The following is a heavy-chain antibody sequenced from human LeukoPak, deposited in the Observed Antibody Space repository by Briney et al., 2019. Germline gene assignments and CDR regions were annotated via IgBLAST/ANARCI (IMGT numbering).Heavy chain of an antibody. J-gene: IGHJ4*02. CDR3: ASGYFVHTFDF. D-gene: IGHD2-2*03. Sequence: PSETLSLTCTVSRVSIRGTSYYWGWIRQPPGKGLEWIGSIYFSGNTYYNTSLKTRVTISIDTSKNQFSLKLTSVTAADTAIFYCASGYFVHTFDFWGQGTLGTVSS. CDR1: RVSIRGTSYY. CDR2: IYFSGNT. V-gene: IGHV4-39*01.